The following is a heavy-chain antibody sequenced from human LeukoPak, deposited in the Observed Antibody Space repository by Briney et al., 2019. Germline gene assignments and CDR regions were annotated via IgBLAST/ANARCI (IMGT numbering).Heavy chain of an antibody. Sequence: ASVKVSCKAPGYTFTNCGISWVRQAPGQGLEWMGWISAYNTNTNYAQKLQGRVTMTTDTSTSTAYMELRSLRSDDTAVYYCARDIGYRSGSYYFDHWGQGTLVTVSS. CDR3: ARDIGYRSGSYYFDH. J-gene: IGHJ4*02. CDR1: GYTFTNCG. D-gene: IGHD5-18*01. CDR2: ISAYNTNT. V-gene: IGHV1-18*01.